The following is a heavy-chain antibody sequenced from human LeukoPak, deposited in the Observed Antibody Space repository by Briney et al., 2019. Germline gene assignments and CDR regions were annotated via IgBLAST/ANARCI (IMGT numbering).Heavy chain of an antibody. Sequence: PGRSLRLSCAASGFSFGDYDMHWVRQAPGKGLEWVSGITWKSGSRVYADSVKGRFIISRDNGKKSLYLQMNSLRPEDTALYYCARVWGSYGPNYAMDVWGQGTTVTVSS. D-gene: IGHD1-26*01. CDR1: GFSFGDYD. CDR3: ARVWGSYGPNYAMDV. V-gene: IGHV3-9*01. J-gene: IGHJ6*02. CDR2: ITWKSGSR.